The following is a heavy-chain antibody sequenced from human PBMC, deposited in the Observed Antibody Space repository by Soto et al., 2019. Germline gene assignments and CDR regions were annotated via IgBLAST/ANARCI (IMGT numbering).Heavy chain of an antibody. D-gene: IGHD3-3*01. CDR2: ISRDGSYI. CDR3: ARTRNGGVADSFDS. V-gene: IGHV3-30*04. CDR1: GFTFSRHA. J-gene: IGHJ5*01. Sequence: GGSLRLSCAASGFTFSRHAIHWVRLTPGRGLEWVLAISRDGSYIYYTDSVKGRFTVSRDNSKNTVFVQMNRLIPDDTALYFCARTRNGGVADSFDSWGQGTRVTISS.